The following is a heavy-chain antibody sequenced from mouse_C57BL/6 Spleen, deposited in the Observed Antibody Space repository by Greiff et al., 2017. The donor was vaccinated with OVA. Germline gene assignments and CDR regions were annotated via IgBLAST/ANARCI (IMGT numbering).Heavy chain of an antibody. CDR1: GFSFTSYG. V-gene: IGHV2-2*01. D-gene: IGHD4-1*02. Sequence: VKLQESGPGLVQPSQCLSITCTVSGFSFTSYGVHWVRQSPGKGLEWLGVIWSGGSTDYYAAFISRLSISKDNSKSQVFFKMNSLQADDTAIYYCARKKSNWNDFDYWGQGTTLTVSS. CDR3: ARKKSNWNDFDY. J-gene: IGHJ2*01. CDR2: IWSGGST.